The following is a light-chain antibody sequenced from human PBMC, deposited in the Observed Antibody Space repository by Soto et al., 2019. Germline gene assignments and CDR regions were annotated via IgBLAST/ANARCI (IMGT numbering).Light chain of an antibody. CDR3: TSDTISNTLV. Sequence: QSVLTQPASVSGSPGQSITISCTGTSSDVGGYNFVSWYQQHPGKAPKLMIYEVSNRPSGVSNRFSGSKSGNTASLTISGLQAEDEADYYCTSDTISNTLVFGGGTKLTVL. J-gene: IGLJ2*01. CDR1: SSDVGGYNF. CDR2: EVS. V-gene: IGLV2-14*01.